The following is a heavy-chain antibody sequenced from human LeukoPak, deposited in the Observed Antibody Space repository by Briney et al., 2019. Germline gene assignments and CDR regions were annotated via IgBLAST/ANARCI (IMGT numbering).Heavy chain of an antibody. CDR3: AKGALAGFDF. J-gene: IGHJ4*02. CDR1: GFTFSSYA. CDR2: ISSSGGST. Sequence: GGSLRLSCAASGFTFSSYAMSWVRQAPGKGLEWVSSISSSGGSTYYTDSVKGRLTISRDNSKNTLYLQMNSLRAEDTAVYYCAKGALAGFDFWGQGTLVTVSS. V-gene: IGHV3-23*01.